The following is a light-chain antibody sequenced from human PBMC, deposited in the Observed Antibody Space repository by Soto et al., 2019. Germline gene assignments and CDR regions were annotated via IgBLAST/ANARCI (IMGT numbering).Light chain of an antibody. V-gene: IGLV3-21*02. Sequence: SYELTQPPSVSVAPGQTARITCGGNNSGTKSVHWYQQKPGQAPVLVVYDDSDRPSGIPERFSGSNSGNTATLTISRVEAGKEADYSCRVWDRSSDHVVFGGGPKLPVL. CDR3: RVWDRSSDHVV. J-gene: IGLJ2*01. CDR1: NSGTKS. CDR2: DDS.